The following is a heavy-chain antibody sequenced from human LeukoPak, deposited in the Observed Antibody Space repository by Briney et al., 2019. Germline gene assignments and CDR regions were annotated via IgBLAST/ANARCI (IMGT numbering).Heavy chain of an antibody. CDR1: GFTFSSYG. CDR3: AKDKGGGYGNDGFDI. D-gene: IGHD3-16*01. Sequence: GRSLRLSCAASGFTFSSYGMHWVRQAPGKGLEWVAVISYDGSDQYYADSVKGRFTISRDNSKNTLYLQMNSLRAEDTAVYYCAKDKGGGYGNDGFDIWGRGTMVTVSS. J-gene: IGHJ3*02. V-gene: IGHV3-30*18. CDR2: ISYDGSDQ.